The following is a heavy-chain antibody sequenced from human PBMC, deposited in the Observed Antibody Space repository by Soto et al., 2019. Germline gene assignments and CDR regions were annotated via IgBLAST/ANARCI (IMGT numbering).Heavy chain of an antibody. CDR1: GGSVNGYY. J-gene: IGHJ5*02. D-gene: IGHD3-3*01. Sequence: SETLSLTCAVYGGSVNGYYWNWIRQPPGKGLEWIGEINHTGGTHYNPSLKSRVTMSVDTSKNQFSLRLSSVTAADTAIYYCATRITIFGLLIPPFDPWGQGTQVIVSS. V-gene: IGHV4-34*01. CDR3: ATRITIFGLLIPPFDP. CDR2: INHTGGT.